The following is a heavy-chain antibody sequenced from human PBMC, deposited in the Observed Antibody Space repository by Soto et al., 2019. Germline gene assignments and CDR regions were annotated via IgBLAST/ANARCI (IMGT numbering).Heavy chain of an antibody. D-gene: IGHD4-17*01. CDR3: ARRGYGGNSLDFDY. Sequence: PLESLKSSCTGSGDSFTRYWIGRVRHMPGKVLEWMGIIYPGDSDTRYIPYFQGQVTISADKSISTAYLQWSSLKASDTAMYYCARRGYGGNSLDFDYWGQGTMVPVSS. J-gene: IGHJ4*02. CDR2: IYPGDSDT. V-gene: IGHV5-51*01. CDR1: GDSFTRYW.